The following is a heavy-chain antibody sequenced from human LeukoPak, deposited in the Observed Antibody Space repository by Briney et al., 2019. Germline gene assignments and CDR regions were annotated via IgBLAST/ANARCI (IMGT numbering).Heavy chain of an antibody. CDR3: AKDAGGYYYYYMGV. CDR2: ISGSGGST. J-gene: IGHJ6*03. CDR1: GFTFSSYA. Sequence: SGGSLRLSCAASGFTFSSYAMSWVRQAPGRGLEWVSAISGSGGSTYYADSVKGRFTISRDNAKNSLYLQMNSLRPEDTALYYCAKDAGGYYYYYMGVWGKGTTVTISS. V-gene: IGHV3-23*01. D-gene: IGHD1-26*01.